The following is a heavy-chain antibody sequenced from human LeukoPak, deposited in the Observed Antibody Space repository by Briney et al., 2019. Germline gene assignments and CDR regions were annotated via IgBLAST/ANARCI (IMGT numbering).Heavy chain of an antibody. CDR1: GGTFSSYA. J-gene: IGHJ6*03. V-gene: IGHV1-69*15. CDR3: AKGPGGNSYYYYYMDV. Sequence: SVKVSCKASGGTFSSYAISWVRQAPGQGLEWMGRIIPIFATPNYAQKFQGRVTITADESTSTAYMELSSLRSEDTAVYYCAKGPGGNSYYYYYMDVWGKGTTVTVSS. CDR2: IIPIFATP. D-gene: IGHD4-23*01.